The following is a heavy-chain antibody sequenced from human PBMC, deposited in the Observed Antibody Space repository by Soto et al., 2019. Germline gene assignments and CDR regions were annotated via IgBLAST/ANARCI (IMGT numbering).Heavy chain of an antibody. D-gene: IGHD4-17*01. CDR3: ARDRIPVTHVRDAFDI. J-gene: IGHJ3*02. CDR1: GFTFSDYY. CDR2: ISSRGSTI. Sequence: QVQLVESGGGLVKPGGSLRLSCAASGFTFSDYYMSWILQAPGKGLEWVSYISSRGSTIYYADSVKGRFTISRDNAKNALYLQMNSLRAEDTAVYYCARDRIPVTHVRDAFDIWGQGTMVTVSS. V-gene: IGHV3-11*01.